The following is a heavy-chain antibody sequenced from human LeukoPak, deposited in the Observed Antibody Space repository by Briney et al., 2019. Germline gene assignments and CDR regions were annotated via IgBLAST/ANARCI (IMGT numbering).Heavy chain of an antibody. D-gene: IGHD6-13*01. V-gene: IGHV1-8*02. CDR1: GGTFSSYA. CDR3: LIAAAGDFDY. Sequence: ASVKVSCKASGGTFSSYAISWVRQATGQGLEWMGWMNPNSGNTGYAQKFQGRVTMTRNTSISTAYMELSSLRSEDTAVYYCLIAAAGDFDYWGQGTLVTVSS. J-gene: IGHJ4*02. CDR2: MNPNSGNT.